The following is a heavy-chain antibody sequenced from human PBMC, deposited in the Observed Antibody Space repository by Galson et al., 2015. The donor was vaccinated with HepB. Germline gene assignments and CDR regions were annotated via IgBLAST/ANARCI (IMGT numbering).Heavy chain of an antibody. CDR2: ISAYNGNT. Sequence: SVKVSCKASGFTFTNYNFNWVRQAHGQGLEWMGWISAYNGNTNYAQKFLGRVTMTRDISTKTAYMELRSLRSVDTATYYCAHTRLRLAAAFDFWGQGTMVTVSS. J-gene: IGHJ3*01. CDR3: AHTRLRLAAAFDF. CDR1: GFTFTNYN. V-gene: IGHV1-18*04. D-gene: IGHD4-17*01.